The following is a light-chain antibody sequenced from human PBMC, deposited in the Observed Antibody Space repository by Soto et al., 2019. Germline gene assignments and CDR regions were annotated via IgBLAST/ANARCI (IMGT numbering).Light chain of an antibody. CDR2: GAS. J-gene: IGKJ1*01. Sequence: EVVLTQSPGTLPLSPGERATLSCRASEGVSSGYSAWYQQKPGQAPRLLIYGASRRATGIPDRFSGSGSGTDFTLTISRLDPEDFAVYHCQQYGRTPLTFGQGTKVEIK. V-gene: IGKV3-20*01. CDR1: EGVSSGY. CDR3: QQYGRTPLT.